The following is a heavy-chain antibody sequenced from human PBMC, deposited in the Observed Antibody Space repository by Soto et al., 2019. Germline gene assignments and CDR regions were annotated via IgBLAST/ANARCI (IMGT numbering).Heavy chain of an antibody. CDR3: ARWVEVSLDYFDS. CDR1: GGSISRISYY. CDR2: ISYSGST. Sequence: SETLSLTCTVSGGSISRISYYWGWIRNSPEKGLEWIASISYSGSTYYNPTLKSRLIISVDTSKSQFSLKLSSVTAADTAVYYCARWVEVSLDYFDSWGQGTPVTVSS. V-gene: IGHV4-39*07. J-gene: IGHJ4*02. D-gene: IGHD2-15*01.